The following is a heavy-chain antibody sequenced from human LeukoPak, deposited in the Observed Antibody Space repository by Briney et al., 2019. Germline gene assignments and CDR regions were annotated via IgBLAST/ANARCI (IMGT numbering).Heavy chain of an antibody. J-gene: IGHJ4*02. CDR2: ISYDGSNK. Sequence: GRSLRLSCAASGFTFSSYGMHWVRQAPGKGLEWVAVISYDGSNKYYADSVKGRFTSSRDNSKNTLYLQMNSLRAEDTAVYYCAKPGHAYYYDSGWDYWGQGTLVTVSS. CDR3: AKPGHAYYYDSGWDY. D-gene: IGHD3-22*01. CDR1: GFTFSSYG. V-gene: IGHV3-30*18.